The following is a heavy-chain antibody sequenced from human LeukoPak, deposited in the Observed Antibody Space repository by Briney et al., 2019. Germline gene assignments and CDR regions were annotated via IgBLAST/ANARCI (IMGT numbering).Heavy chain of an antibody. Sequence: GGSLRLSCAASGFTFSSYAMSWVRQAPGKGLEWVSAVSGSGVSTYYADSVKGRFTISRDNSKNTLYVQMNSLRAEDTAVYYCAKDFREMATITYQFDYWGQGTLVTISS. V-gene: IGHV3-23*01. CDR3: AKDFREMATITYQFDY. D-gene: IGHD5-24*01. CDR2: VSGSGVST. CDR1: GFTFSSYA. J-gene: IGHJ4*02.